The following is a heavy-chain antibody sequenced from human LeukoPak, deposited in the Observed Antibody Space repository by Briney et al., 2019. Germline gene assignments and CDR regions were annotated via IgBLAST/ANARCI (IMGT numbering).Heavy chain of an antibody. D-gene: IGHD3-16*01. CDR2: ISGSGGST. Sequence: PGGSLRLSCAASGFTFSSYAMSWVRQAPGKGLEWVSAISGSGGSTYYADSVKGRFTISRDNSKNTLYLQMNSLRAEDTAVYYCAKAWGNRGPNRYGMDVWGQGTTVTVSS. CDR1: GFTFSSYA. V-gene: IGHV3-23*01. CDR3: AKAWGNRGPNRYGMDV. J-gene: IGHJ6*02.